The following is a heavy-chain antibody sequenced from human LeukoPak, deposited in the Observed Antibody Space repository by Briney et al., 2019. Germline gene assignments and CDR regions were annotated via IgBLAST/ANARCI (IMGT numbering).Heavy chain of an antibody. D-gene: IGHD2-2*01. CDR3: ARSRPLPRTIYCYYYMDV. Sequence: ASVKVSCKASGYTFTSYGISWVRQAPGQGLEWMGWISAYNGNTNCAQKLQGRVTMTTDTSTSTAYMELRSLRSDDTAVYYCARSRPLPRTIYCYYYMDVWGKGTTVTVSS. CDR1: GYTFTSYG. J-gene: IGHJ6*03. CDR2: ISAYNGNT. V-gene: IGHV1-18*01.